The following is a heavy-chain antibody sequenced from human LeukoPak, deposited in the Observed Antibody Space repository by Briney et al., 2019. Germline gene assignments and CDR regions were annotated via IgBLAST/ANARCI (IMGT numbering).Heavy chain of an antibody. Sequence: SETLFLTCTVSGGSISSSSYYWGWIRQPPGKGLEWIGSIYYSGSTYYNPSLKSRVTISVDTSKNQFSLKLSSVTAADTAVYYCARDPAYYYDSSGYYYGDYWGQGTLVTVSS. CDR3: ARDPAYYYDSSGYYYGDY. CDR2: IYYSGST. D-gene: IGHD3-22*01. CDR1: GGSISSSSYY. J-gene: IGHJ4*02. V-gene: IGHV4-39*07.